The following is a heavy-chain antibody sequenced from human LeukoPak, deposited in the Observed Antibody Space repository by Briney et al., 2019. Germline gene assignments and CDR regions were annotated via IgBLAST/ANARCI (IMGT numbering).Heavy chain of an antibody. CDR3: ARETLAGRPSLSEYYFDY. CDR1: GGSISSGRYY. CDR2: IYTSGNT. Sequence: SETLSLTCTVSGGSISSGRYYWSWIRQPAGTGLEWIGRIYTSGNTNYNPSLKSRVTISVDTSKNQFSLKLSSVTAADTAVYYCARETLAGRPSLSEYYFDYWGPGNPGHRLL. V-gene: IGHV4-61*02. D-gene: IGHD6-6*01. J-gene: IGHJ4*02.